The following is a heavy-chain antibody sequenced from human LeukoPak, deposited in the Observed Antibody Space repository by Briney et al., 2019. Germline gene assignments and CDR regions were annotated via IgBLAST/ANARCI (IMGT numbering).Heavy chain of an antibody. CDR3: AGGIVATISDY. J-gene: IGHJ4*02. V-gene: IGHV4-59*12. Sequence: SETLSLTCTVSGGSISSYYWSWIRQPPGKGLEWIGYIYYSGSTNYNPSLKSRVTMSVDTSKNQFSLKLSSVTAADTAVYYCAGGIVATISDYWGQGTLVTVSS. CDR1: GGSISSYY. D-gene: IGHD5-12*01. CDR2: IYYSGST.